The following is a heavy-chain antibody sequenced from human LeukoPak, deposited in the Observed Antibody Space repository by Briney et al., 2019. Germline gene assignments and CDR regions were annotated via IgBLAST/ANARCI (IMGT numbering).Heavy chain of an antibody. D-gene: IGHD3-10*01. V-gene: IGHV3-21*01. J-gene: IGHJ4*02. Sequence: GGSLRLSCAASGFTFRDYSMNWVRHVPGKGLEWISSMSSRGTYIYYADAVKGRFTISRDNTQSSVFLQMNSLRVDDKAIYYCARELSWGFSFDYWGQGTLVTVSS. CDR3: ARELSWGFSFDY. CDR1: GFTFRDYS. CDR2: MSSRGTYI.